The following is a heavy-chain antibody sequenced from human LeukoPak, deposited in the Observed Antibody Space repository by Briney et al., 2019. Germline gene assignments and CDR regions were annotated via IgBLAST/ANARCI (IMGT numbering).Heavy chain of an antibody. CDR3: AKGLGVGYCSGGSCYNNWLDP. CDR2: IWHVGTEK. D-gene: IGHD2-15*01. Sequence: GGSLTLSCATSGFTFSSYGMHWVRQAPGKGLEWVAVIWHVGTEKHYADSVKGRFAISRDSSKATLYLQMSSLRAEDTAIYYCAKGLGVGYCSGGSCYNNWLDPWGQGTLVTVSS. V-gene: IGHV3-33*03. J-gene: IGHJ5*02. CDR1: GFTFSSYG.